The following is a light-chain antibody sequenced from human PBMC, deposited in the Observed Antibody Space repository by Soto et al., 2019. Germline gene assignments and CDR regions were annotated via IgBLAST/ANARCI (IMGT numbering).Light chain of an antibody. J-gene: IGKJ5*01. Sequence: DIQLTQSPSTLSGSVGDRVTITCRASQGISSYLAWYQQKPGKAPKLLIYAASTLQSGVPSRFSGSGSGTDFTLTISSLRPEDFATYYCQQLNSYPITFGQGTRLEIK. V-gene: IGKV1-9*01. CDR1: QGISSY. CDR2: AAS. CDR3: QQLNSYPIT.